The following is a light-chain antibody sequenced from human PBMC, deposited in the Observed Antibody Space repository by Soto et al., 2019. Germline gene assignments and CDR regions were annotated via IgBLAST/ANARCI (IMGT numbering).Light chain of an antibody. V-gene: IGKV1-39*01. Sequence: DIQMTQSPSSLSASVGDRVSITCRTSQSINNYLNWYQQKPGKAPKLLIYTTSTLQSGVPSRFSGSGSGTDFTLTISRLQVEDFATYYCQQACNRAHTFGQGTELAI. CDR3: QQACNRAHT. CDR2: TTS. J-gene: IGKJ2*01. CDR1: QSINNY.